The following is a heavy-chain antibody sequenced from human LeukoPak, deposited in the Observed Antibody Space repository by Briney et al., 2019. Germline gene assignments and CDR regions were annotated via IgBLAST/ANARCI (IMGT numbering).Heavy chain of an antibody. CDR2: TYYRSKWYN. CDR3: ARLGIGNTAMDPGHFDY. Sequence: SQTLSLTCAISGDSVSSNSAAWNWIRQSPSRGLEWRGRTYYRSKWYNDYAVSVKSRITINPDTSKNQFSLQLNSVTPEDTAVYYCARLGIGNTAMDPGHFDYWGQGTLVTVSS. D-gene: IGHD5-18*01. V-gene: IGHV6-1*01. J-gene: IGHJ4*02. CDR1: GDSVSSNSAA.